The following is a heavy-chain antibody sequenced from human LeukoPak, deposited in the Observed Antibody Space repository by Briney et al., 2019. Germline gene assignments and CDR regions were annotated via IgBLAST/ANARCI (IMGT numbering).Heavy chain of an antibody. CDR2: ISYDGSNK. D-gene: IGHD1-26*01. V-gene: IGHV3-30*03. CDR3: ARVVAATKIDS. Sequence: GGSLRLSCAASGFTFSSYGMHWVRQAPGKGLEWVAVISYDGSNKYYADSVKGRFTISRDNSKNTLYLQMNSLRAEDTAVYYCARVVAATKIDSWGQGTLVTVSS. J-gene: IGHJ4*02. CDR1: GFTFSSYG.